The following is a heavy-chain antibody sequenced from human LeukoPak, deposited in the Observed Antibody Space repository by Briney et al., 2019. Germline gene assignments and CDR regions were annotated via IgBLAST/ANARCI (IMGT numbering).Heavy chain of an antibody. Sequence: SQTLSLTCTVSGASISSGSRYWSWIRQSAGKGLEWIGRIHPSDYTTYNPSLNRRVTISLDSSRNQFSLRLTSVTAAGTALYYCARESDYYEDYWGQGTLVTVSS. J-gene: IGHJ4*02. CDR1: GASISSGSRY. CDR2: IHPSDYT. D-gene: IGHD3-22*01. CDR3: ARESDYYEDY. V-gene: IGHV4-61*02.